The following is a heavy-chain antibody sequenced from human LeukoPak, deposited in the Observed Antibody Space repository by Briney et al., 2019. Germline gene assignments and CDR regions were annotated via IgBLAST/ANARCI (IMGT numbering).Heavy chain of an antibody. J-gene: IGHJ4*02. CDR2: IYHSGST. CDR3: ARDGGPTYYYDSSGYYLDY. Sequence: PSGTLSLTCAVSGGSISSSNWWSWVRQPPGKGLEWIGEIYHSGSTNYNPSLKSRVTISVDKSKNQFSLKLSSVTAADTAVYYCARDGGPTYYYDSSGYYLDYWGQGTLVTVSS. D-gene: IGHD3-22*01. V-gene: IGHV4-4*02. CDR1: GGSISSSNW.